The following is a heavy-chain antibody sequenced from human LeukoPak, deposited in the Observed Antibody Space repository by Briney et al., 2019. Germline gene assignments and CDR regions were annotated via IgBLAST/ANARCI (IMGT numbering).Heavy chain of an antibody. J-gene: IGHJ4*02. Sequence: PGGSLRLSCAASGFTFRNYWMTWVRQAPGKGLEWVANINQDGSETHCVDSVRGRFTISRDNAKNLLYLQMRSLRVEDTAVYYCGCIGSSWYEDFWGQGTLVTVSS. V-gene: IGHV3-7*01. CDR2: INQDGSET. CDR3: GCIGSSWYEDF. CDR1: GFTFRNYW. D-gene: IGHD6-13*01.